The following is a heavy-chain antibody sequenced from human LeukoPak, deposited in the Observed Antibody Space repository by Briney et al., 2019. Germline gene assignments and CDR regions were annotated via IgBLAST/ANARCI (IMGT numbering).Heavy chain of an antibody. Sequence: ASVKVSCKASGYTHTGYHMHWVRQAPGQRLEGMGCIYPNSGGTNYAQKFQGRVTMTSDTSISTAYMELSRLRSDDTAVYSCARDRDGSGSPLGYWGQGALVTVSS. CDR1: GYTHTGYH. D-gene: IGHD3-10*01. CDR3: ARDRDGSGSPLGY. CDR2: IYPNSGGT. J-gene: IGHJ4*02. V-gene: IGHV1-2*02.